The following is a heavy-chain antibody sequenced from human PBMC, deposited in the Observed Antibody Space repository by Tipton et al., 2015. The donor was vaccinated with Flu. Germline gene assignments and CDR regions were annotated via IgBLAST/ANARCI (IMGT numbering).Heavy chain of an antibody. CDR2: IYDSGST. V-gene: IGHV4-59*08. CDR3: ARRDYDILTGSRAFDI. D-gene: IGHD3-9*01. Sequence: TLSLTCTVSGGSITTYYWSWIRQSPGKGLGWIGYIYDSGSTNYNPSLRSRVTISVETSKNQFSLKLTSVTAADTAVYYCARRDYDILTGSRAFDIWGQGTMVTVSP. CDR1: GGSITTYY. J-gene: IGHJ3*02.